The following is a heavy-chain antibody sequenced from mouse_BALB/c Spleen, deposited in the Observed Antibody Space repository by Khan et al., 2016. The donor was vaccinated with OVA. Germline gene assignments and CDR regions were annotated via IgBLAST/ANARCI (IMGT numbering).Heavy chain of an antibody. V-gene: IGHV1-4*01. CDR1: GYTFTSYT. D-gene: IGHD2-14*01. CDR3: VRDGAYHRNDGWFAY. J-gene: IGHJ3*01. CDR2: INPSTGYT. Sequence: QVQLQQSGAELARPGASVKMSCKASGYTFTSYTIHWIKLRPGQGLEWIGYINPSTGYTNYNQKFRDKATLTADKSSTTAYMQLSSLTSDDSAVYNCVRDGAYHRNDGWFAYWGQGTLVTVSA.